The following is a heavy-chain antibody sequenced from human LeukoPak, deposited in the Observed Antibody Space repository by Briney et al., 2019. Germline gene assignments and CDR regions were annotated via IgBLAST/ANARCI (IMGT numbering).Heavy chain of an antibody. CDR1: GDSITNSNYH. J-gene: IGHJ4*02. CDR3: ARDGFVGSSSGGGYLPFDY. D-gene: IGHD6-6*01. V-gene: IGHV4-39*07. CDR2: IYHSGST. Sequence: SQTLSLTCTVSGDSITNSNYHWGWIRQPPGKGLEWIGSIYHSGSTYYNPSLKSRVTISVDTSKNQFSLKLSSVTAADTAVYYCARDGFVGSSSGGGYLPFDYWGQGTLVTVSS.